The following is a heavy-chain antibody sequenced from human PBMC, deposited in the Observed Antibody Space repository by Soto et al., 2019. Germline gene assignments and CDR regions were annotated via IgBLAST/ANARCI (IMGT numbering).Heavy chain of an antibody. D-gene: IGHD2-15*01. CDR1: GDSVSSNTAA. CDR3: ARGMAGSCFEL. V-gene: IGHV6-1*01. CDR2: TYYRSNWRH. J-gene: IGHJ4*02. Sequence: SQTLSLTCVISGDSVSSNTAAWNWIRSSPSRGLEWLGRTYYRSNWRHDYAVSVKSRITVNPDTSKNHFSLQLNSVTPDDTAVYYCARGMAGSCFELWGKGTMVNVSS.